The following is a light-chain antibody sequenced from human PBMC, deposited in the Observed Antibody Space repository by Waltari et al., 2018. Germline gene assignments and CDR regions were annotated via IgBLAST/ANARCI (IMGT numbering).Light chain of an antibody. V-gene: IGKV3-15*01. Sequence: EIVMTQSPATLSVSPGERATLSCRASQSVSSNLAWYQQKPGQAPRLLIYGASTRATGIPARFSCSGSGTEFTLTISSMQSEDFAVYYCQQYNNWSTFGQGTKVEIK. CDR2: GAS. CDR1: QSVSSN. J-gene: IGKJ1*01. CDR3: QQYNNWST.